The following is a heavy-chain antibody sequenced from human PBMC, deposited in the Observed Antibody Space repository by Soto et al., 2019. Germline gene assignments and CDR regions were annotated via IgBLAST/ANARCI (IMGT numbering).Heavy chain of an antibody. CDR2: ISGSGGST. J-gene: IGHJ4*02. V-gene: IGHV3-23*01. CDR1: GFTFSSYA. CDR3: AKEPAPTFGEWLYYFDY. Sequence: PGGSLRLSCAASGFTFSSYAMSWVRQAPGKGLEWVSAISGSGGSTYYADSVKGRFTISRDNSKNTLYLQMNSLRAEDTAVYYCAKEPAPTFGEWLYYFDYWGQGTLVTVSS. D-gene: IGHD3-3*01.